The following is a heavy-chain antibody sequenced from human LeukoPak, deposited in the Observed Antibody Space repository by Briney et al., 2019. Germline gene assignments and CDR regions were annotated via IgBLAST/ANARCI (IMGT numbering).Heavy chain of an antibody. CDR1: GFTFSSYS. J-gene: IGHJ4*02. D-gene: IGHD6-19*01. Sequence: GGSLRLSCAASGFTFSSYSMNWVRQAPGKGLEWVSVIYSGGSTYYADSVKGRFTISRDNSKNTLYLQMNSLRAEDTAVYYCAGSGWSGVFDYWGQGTLVTVSS. CDR3: AGSGWSGVFDY. CDR2: IYSGGST. V-gene: IGHV3-66*01.